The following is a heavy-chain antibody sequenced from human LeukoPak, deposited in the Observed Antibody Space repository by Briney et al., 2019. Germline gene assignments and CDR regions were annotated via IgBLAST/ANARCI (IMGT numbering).Heavy chain of an antibody. D-gene: IGHD2-15*01. CDR1: GFTFSSYA. CDR3: AKDLSWSGDS. Sequence: GGSLRLSCAASGFTFSSYAMTWVRQAPGKGLEWVSSITSSGSNVYYADSVKGRFTISRDNSKNTLYLQMNSLRAEDTAVYYCAKDLSWSGDSWGQGTLVTVSS. V-gene: IGHV3-23*01. J-gene: IGHJ4*02. CDR2: ITSSGSNV.